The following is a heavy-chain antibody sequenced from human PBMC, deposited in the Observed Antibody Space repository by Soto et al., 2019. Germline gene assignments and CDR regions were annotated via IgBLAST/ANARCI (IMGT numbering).Heavy chain of an antibody. Sequence: PGGSLRLSCAASGFTFSTYEMNWVRQAPGKGLEWISYISSSGSSIYYADSVKGRFTISRDNAKDSVYLQMNSLRDEDTAVYYCARGSLIHFDYWGQGALVTVSS. CDR2: ISSSGSSI. CDR3: ARGSLIHFDY. V-gene: IGHV3-48*03. J-gene: IGHJ4*02. CDR1: GFTFSTYE.